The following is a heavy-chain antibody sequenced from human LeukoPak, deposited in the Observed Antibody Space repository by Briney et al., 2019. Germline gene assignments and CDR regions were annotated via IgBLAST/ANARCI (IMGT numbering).Heavy chain of an antibody. D-gene: IGHD5-12*01. CDR2: ISGSGGST. CDR3: AKGSSGYDKRGRYYYYYMDV. CDR1: GFTFSSYG. J-gene: IGHJ6*03. Sequence: GGSLRLSCAASGFTFSSYGMSWVRQAPGKGLGWVSAISGSGGSTYYADSVKGRFTISRDNSKNTLYLQMNSLRAEDTAVYYCAKGSSGYDKRGRYYYYYMDVWGKGTTVTISS. V-gene: IGHV3-23*01.